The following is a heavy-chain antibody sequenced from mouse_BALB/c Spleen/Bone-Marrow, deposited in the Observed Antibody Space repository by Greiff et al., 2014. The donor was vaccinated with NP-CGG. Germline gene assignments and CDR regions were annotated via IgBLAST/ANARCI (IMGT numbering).Heavy chain of an antibody. V-gene: IGHV1-26*01. CDR1: GYTFTDYY. CDR2: INPNNGDT. D-gene: IGHD4-1*01. CDR3: ARGLTGTN. Sequence: LKESGPDLVKPGASVKMSCKASGYTFTDYYMKGVKQSHEKSLEWIGDINPNNGDTFYNQKFKGKATLTVDKSSSTAYMQLYSLTSEDSAVYYCARGLTGTNWGQGTTLTVSS. J-gene: IGHJ2*01.